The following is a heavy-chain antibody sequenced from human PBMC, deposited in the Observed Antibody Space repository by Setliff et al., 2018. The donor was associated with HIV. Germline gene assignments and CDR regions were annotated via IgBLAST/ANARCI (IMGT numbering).Heavy chain of an antibody. CDR2: IWYDGTNK. D-gene: IGHD6-19*01. CDR1: GFPFSTYG. CDR3: ATDQQWLAQGWGGPHY. Sequence: PGESLKISCTTSGFPFSTYGMHWVRQAPGKGLESVAVIWYDGTNKRYGDSVKGRFTISRDNSKSTLFLQMNTLRAEDTAVYYCATDQQWLAQGWGGPHYWSQGTLVTVS. V-gene: IGHV3-33*01. J-gene: IGHJ4*02.